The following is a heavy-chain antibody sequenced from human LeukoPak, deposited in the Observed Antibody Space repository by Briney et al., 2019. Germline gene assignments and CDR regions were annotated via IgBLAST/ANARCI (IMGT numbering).Heavy chain of an antibody. CDR3: AKGPHVGIAALDY. J-gene: IGHJ4*02. CDR2: ISGSGGST. Sequence: PGGSLRLSCAASGFTFSIYAMSWVRQAPGKGLEWVSGISGSGGSTFYADSVKGRFTISRDNSKNTLYLQMNSLRAEDTAVYYCAKGPHVGIAALDYWGQGTLVTVSS. CDR1: GFTFSIYA. V-gene: IGHV3-23*01. D-gene: IGHD6-6*01.